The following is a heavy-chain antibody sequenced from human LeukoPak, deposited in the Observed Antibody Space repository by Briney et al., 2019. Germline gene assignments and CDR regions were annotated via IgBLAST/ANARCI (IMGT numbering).Heavy chain of an antibody. V-gene: IGHV3-23*01. CDR2: ITNSGSST. D-gene: IGHD5-12*01. CDR3: AKDTYGYSRFDY. J-gene: IGHJ4*02. CDR1: GFTFSNYA. Sequence: GGSLRLSCAASGFTFSNYAMTWVRQAPGKGLEWVSGITNSGSSTHYADSVKGRFTISRDNSRNKLYLQMNSLRAEDTAVYYCAKDTYGYSRFDYWGQGTLVTVSS.